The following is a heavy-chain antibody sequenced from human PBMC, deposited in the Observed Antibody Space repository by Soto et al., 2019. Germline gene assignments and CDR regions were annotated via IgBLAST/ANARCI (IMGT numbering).Heavy chain of an antibody. V-gene: IGHV1-2*04. J-gene: IGHJ6*02. Sequence: ASVKVSCNASGYTFTGYYMHWVRQAPGQGLEWMGWINPNTGGTNYAQKFQGWVTMTRDTSISTAYMELSRLRSDDTAVYYCARGPWGSSGWYYYYYGMDVWGQGTTVTVSS. D-gene: IGHD6-19*01. CDR2: INPNTGGT. CDR3: ARGPWGSSGWYYYYYGMDV. CDR1: GYTFTGYY.